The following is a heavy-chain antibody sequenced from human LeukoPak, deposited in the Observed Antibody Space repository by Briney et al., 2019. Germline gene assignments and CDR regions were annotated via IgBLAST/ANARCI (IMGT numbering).Heavy chain of an antibody. CDR1: GFTFSSYW. CDR3: TRGGLSTGLEN. Sequence: GGSLRLSCAASGFTFSSYWMHWVRQASGKGLVWVAFVNNDGSNTDYAGSVQGRFTISRDNAKNTLYLQMNSLRAEDTAVYYCTRGGLSTGLENWGQGALVTVSS. V-gene: IGHV3-74*01. D-gene: IGHD5/OR15-5a*01. CDR2: VNNDGSNT. J-gene: IGHJ4*02.